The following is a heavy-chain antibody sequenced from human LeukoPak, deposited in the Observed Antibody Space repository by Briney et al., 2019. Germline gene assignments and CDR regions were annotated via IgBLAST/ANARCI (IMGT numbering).Heavy chain of an antibody. CDR2: IYYSGST. D-gene: IGHD3-9*01. CDR3: ARQYSDILTGYHRGELYWYFDL. CDR1: GGSISGYY. Sequence: SETLSLTCTVSGGSISGYYWTWIRQPPGKGLEWIGYIYYSGSTSYNPSLKSRVTISVDTSKNQFSLKLSSVTAADTAVYYCARQYSDILTGYHRGELYWYFDLWGRGTLVTVSS. V-gene: IGHV4-59*08. J-gene: IGHJ2*01.